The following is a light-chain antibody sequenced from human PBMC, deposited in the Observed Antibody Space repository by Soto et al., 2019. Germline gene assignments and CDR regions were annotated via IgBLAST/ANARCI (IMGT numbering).Light chain of an antibody. J-gene: IGKJ4*01. CDR3: QQSYSTPLT. CDR2: AAS. V-gene: IGKV1-39*01. CDR1: QRISSY. Sequence: DIQMTQSPSSLSASVGDRVTITCRASQRISSYLNWYQQKPGKAPKLLIYAASSLQSGVPSRFSGGGSGTDFTLTISSLQPEDFATYYCQQSYSTPLTFGGGTKVELK.